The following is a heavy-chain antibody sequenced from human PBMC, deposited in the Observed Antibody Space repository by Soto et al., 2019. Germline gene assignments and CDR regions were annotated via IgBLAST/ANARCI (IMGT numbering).Heavy chain of an antibody. V-gene: IGHV4-30-4*01. D-gene: IGHD3-3*01. CDR3: ARDGPYYDFWSGYYSYYYYYGMDV. CDR1: GGSISSGDYY. CDR2: IYYSGST. Sequence: PSETLSLTCTVSGGSISSGDYYWSWIRQPPGKGLEWIGYIYYSGSTYYNPSLKSRVTISVDTSKNQFSLKLSSVTAADTAVYYCARDGPYYDFWSGYYSYYYYYGMDVWGQGTTVTVS. J-gene: IGHJ6*02.